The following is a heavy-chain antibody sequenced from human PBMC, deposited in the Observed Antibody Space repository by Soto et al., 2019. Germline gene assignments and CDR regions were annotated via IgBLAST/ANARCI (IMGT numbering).Heavy chain of an antibody. CDR2: ISWNSGSI. CDR1: GFTFDDYS. Sequence: GGSLRLSCAASGFTFDDYSIHWVRQAPWKGLEWVSGISWNSGSIGYADSVKGRFTISRDNAKNSLYLQMNSLRAEDTALYYYAELRARHCSSTSCDLLGHYGMDVWGQGTTVTVSS. D-gene: IGHD2-2*01. V-gene: IGHV3-9*01. J-gene: IGHJ6*02. CDR3: AELRARHCSSTSCDLLGHYGMDV.